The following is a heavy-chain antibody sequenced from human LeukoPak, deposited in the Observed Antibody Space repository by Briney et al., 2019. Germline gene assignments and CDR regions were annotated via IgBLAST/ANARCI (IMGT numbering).Heavy chain of an antibody. J-gene: IGHJ4*02. V-gene: IGHV3-66*01. CDR1: GFTFSSYA. CDR2: LYSGGSI. D-gene: IGHD3-22*01. CDR3: VRTDSSGYYFG. Sequence: PGRSLRLSCAASGFTFSSYAMHWVRQAPGKGLEWVSILYSGGSIYYADSVKGRFTISRDNSKNTLYLQMNSLRAEDTAVYYCVRTDSSGYYFGWGQGTLVTVSS.